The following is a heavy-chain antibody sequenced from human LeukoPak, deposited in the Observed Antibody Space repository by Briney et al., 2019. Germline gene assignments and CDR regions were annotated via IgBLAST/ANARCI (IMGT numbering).Heavy chain of an antibody. Sequence: PGGSLRLSCAASGFTLSSYAMTWVRQAPGKGLEWVTGISGSGDDTYYADSVKGRFTVSRDNSKNTLYLQMNSLRVEDTAVYYCAKSNWFDPWGQGTLVTVSS. J-gene: IGHJ5*02. CDR3: AKSNWFDP. V-gene: IGHV3-23*01. CDR1: GFTLSSYA. CDR2: ISGSGDDT.